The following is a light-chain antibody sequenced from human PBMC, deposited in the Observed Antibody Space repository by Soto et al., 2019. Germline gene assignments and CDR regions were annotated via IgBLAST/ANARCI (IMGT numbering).Light chain of an antibody. CDR1: SSDVGGYNY. CDR2: DVS. Sequence: HSALTQPASVSGSPGQSITISCTGTSSDVGGYNYVSWYQQHPGKAPKLMIYDVSNRPSGVSNRFSGSKSGNTASLTISGLQAEDEADYYCSSYTSSSTLKVFGTGTKLTVL. V-gene: IGLV2-14*01. J-gene: IGLJ1*01. CDR3: SSYTSSSTLKV.